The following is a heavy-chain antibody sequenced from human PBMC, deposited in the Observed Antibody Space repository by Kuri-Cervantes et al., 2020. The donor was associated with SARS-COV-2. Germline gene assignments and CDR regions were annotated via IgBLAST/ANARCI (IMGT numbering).Heavy chain of an antibody. J-gene: IGHJ4*02. CDR3: AKDYSIRLYSSRWYVDY. CDR1: GFTFSSYG. Sequence: GESLKISCAASGFTFSSYGMHWVRPAPGKGLEWVSVISYDGSNKYYADSVEGRFTISRNNSKNTLYLQMNSLRAEDTAVYYWAKDYSIRLYSSRWYVDYWGQGTLVTVSS. V-gene: IGHV3-30*18. CDR2: ISYDGSNK. D-gene: IGHD6-13*01.